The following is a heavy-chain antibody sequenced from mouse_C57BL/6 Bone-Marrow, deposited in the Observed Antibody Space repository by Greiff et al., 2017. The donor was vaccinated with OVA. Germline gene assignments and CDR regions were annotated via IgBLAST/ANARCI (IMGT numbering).Heavy chain of an antibody. J-gene: IGHJ2*01. V-gene: IGHV1-42*01. Sequence: EVKLQESGPELVKPGASVKISCKASGYSFTGYYMNWVKQSPEKSLEWIGEINPSTGGTTYNQKFKAKATLTVDKSSSTAYMQLKSLTSEDSAVYYCARSPYYYGSSYFDYWGQGTTLTVSS. CDR3: ARSPYYYGSSYFDY. D-gene: IGHD1-1*01. CDR2: INPSTGGT. CDR1: GYSFTGYY.